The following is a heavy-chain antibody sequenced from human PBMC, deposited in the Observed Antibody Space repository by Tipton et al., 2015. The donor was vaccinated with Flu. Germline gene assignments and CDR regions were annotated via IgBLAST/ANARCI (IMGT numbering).Heavy chain of an antibody. CDR3: ARGGGRLYYFDY. D-gene: IGHD3-16*01. CDR2: IYSGGST. J-gene: IGHJ4*02. CDR1: GFTVSSNY. V-gene: IGHV3-53*01. Sequence: SLRLSCAASGFTVSSNYMSWVRRAPGKGLEWVSVIYSGGSTYHADSVKGRFTISRDNSKNTLYPQMNSLRAEDTAVYYCARGGGRLYYFDYWGQGTLVTVSS.